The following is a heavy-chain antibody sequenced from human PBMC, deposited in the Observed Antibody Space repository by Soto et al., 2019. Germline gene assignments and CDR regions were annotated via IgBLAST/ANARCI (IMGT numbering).Heavy chain of an antibody. Sequence: QVQLVEAGGGVVQPGRSLRLSCAASGFTFSGYGMHWVRQAPGKGLEWVAVIWYDGNNKYFADSVKGRFSISRDNSRNTLYLEMNSLRAEGTAVYYCARELNTVTTRDAFDIWGQGTMVTVSS. CDR2: IWYDGNNK. CDR3: ARELNTVTTRDAFDI. D-gene: IGHD4-17*01. V-gene: IGHV3-33*01. CDR1: GFTFSGYG. J-gene: IGHJ3*02.